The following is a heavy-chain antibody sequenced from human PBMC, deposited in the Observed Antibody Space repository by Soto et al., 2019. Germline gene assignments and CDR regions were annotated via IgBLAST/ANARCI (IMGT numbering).Heavy chain of an antibody. CDR3: ARHGGYSYGYPVVDDY. CDR2: IYYSGST. D-gene: IGHD5-18*01. V-gene: IGHV4-39*01. CDR1: GGSISSSSYY. Sequence: QLQLQESGPGLVKPSETLSLTCTVSGGSISSSSYYWGWIRQPPGKGLEWIGSIYYSGSTYYNPSLKSRVTISVDTSKNQFSLKLSSVTAADTAVYYCARHGGYSYGYPVVDDYWGQGTLVTVSS. J-gene: IGHJ4*02.